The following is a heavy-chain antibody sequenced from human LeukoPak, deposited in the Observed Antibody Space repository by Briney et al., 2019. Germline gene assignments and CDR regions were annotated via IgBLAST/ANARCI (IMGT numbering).Heavy chain of an antibody. J-gene: IGHJ6*02. Sequence: SVKVSCKASGGTFSSYTISWVRQAPGQGLERMGRIIPILGIANYAQKFQGRVTITADKSTSTAYMELSSLRSEDTAVYYCARTDYGDYVEFLYGMDVWGQGTTVTVSS. CDR2: IIPILGIA. CDR3: ARTDYGDYVEFLYGMDV. D-gene: IGHD4-17*01. V-gene: IGHV1-69*02. CDR1: GGTFSSYT.